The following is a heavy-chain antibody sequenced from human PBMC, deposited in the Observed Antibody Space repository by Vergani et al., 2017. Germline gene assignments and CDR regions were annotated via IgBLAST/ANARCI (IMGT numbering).Heavy chain of an antibody. CDR2: IYYSGST. V-gene: IGHV4-59*01. CDR1: GGSISSYY. J-gene: IGHJ4*02. D-gene: IGHD3-22*01. Sequence: QVQLQESGPGLVKPSETLSLTCTVSGGSISSYYWSWIRQPPGKGLEWIGYIYYSGSTNYNPSLKSRVTISVDKSKNQFSLKLSYVTAADTAVYYWARGPGRYDSSGYPFYYWGQGTLVTVSS. CDR3: ARGPGRYDSSGYPFYY.